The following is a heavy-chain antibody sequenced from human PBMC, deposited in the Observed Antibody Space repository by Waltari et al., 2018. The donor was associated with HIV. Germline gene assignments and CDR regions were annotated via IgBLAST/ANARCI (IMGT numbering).Heavy chain of an antibody. CDR3: ARDRARTTDYYYYGMDV. Sequence: QVQLVQSGAEVKKPGASVTVSCKASGYTFTGYYIHWVRQAPGQGLEWMGWINPNSGGTNYAQKFQGRVTMTRDTSISTAYMELSRLRSDDTAVYYCARDRARTTDYYYYGMDVWGQGTTVTVSS. V-gene: IGHV1-2*02. CDR1: GYTFTGYY. D-gene: IGHD1-7*01. J-gene: IGHJ6*02. CDR2: INPNSGGT.